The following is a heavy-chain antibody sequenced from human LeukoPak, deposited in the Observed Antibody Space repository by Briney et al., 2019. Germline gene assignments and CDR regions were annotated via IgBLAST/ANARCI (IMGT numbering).Heavy chain of an antibody. Sequence: GGSLRLSCAASGFTFSSYGMHWVRQAPGNGLEGVAVISYNGSNKYHADSVNGRVTISRDNYKNTLNMQMNSMRGEDTAVYYGAKDPELHYYYDSSGDDDYGGQG. D-gene: IGHD3-22*01. CDR2: ISYNGSNK. V-gene: IGHV3-30*18. CDR1: GFTFSSYG. J-gene: IGHJ4*02. CDR3: AKDPELHYYYDSSGDDDY.